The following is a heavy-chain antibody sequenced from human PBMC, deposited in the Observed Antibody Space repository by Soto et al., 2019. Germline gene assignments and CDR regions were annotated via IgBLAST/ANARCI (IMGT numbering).Heavy chain of an antibody. V-gene: IGHV3-23*01. D-gene: IGHD2-2*01. Sequence: EVQLLESGGGLVQPGGSLRLSCAASGFTYSSYAMSWVRQAPGKGLEWVSAISGSGGSTYYADSVKGRFTISRDNSKNTLYLQMNSLRAEDTAVYYCAKSIVVVPQLLTHCGQGTLVTVSS. CDR3: AKSIVVVPQLLTH. J-gene: IGHJ4*02. CDR2: ISGSGGST. CDR1: GFTYSSYA.